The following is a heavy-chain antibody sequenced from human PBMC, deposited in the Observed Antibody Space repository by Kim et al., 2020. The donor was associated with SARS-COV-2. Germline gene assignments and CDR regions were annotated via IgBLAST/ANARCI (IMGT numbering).Heavy chain of an antibody. J-gene: IGHJ4*02. V-gene: IGHV1-46*01. Sequence: STSYAQKCQGQVTMTRDTSTSTVYLELSSLRSEDTAVYYCASSWSLILGYWGQGTLVTVSS. CDR3: ASSWSLILGY. D-gene: IGHD6-13*01. CDR2: ST.